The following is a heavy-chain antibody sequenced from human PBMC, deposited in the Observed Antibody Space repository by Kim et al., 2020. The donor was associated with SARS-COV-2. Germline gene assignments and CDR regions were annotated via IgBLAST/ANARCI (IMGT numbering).Heavy chain of an antibody. CDR1: GYTFTSYA. V-gene: IGHV1-3*01. CDR2: INAGNGNT. J-gene: IGHJ4*02. CDR3: ARDQIDYYDSSGYYS. Sequence: ASVKVSCKASGYTFTSYAMHWVRQAPGQRLEWTGWINAGNGNTKYSQKFQGRVTITRDTSASTAYMELSSLRSEDTAVYYCARDQIDYYDSSGYYSWGQGTLVTVSS. D-gene: IGHD3-22*01.